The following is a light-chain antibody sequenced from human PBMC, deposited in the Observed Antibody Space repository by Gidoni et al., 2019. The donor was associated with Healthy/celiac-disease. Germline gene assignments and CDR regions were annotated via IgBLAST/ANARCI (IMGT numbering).Light chain of an antibody. V-gene: IGLV2-23*01. CDR3: CSYAGSSVV. CDR2: EGS. J-gene: IGLJ2*01. Sequence: QSALTQPASVSGSPGQSITISCTGTSSDVGRYNLVFWYQQHPGKAPKLMIYEGSKRPSGVSNRFSGSKSGNTASLTISGLQAEDEADYYCCSYAGSSVVVGGGTKLTVL. CDR1: SSDVGRYNL.